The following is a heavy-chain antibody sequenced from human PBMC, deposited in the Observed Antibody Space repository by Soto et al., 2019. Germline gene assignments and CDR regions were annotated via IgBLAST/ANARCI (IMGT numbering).Heavy chain of an antibody. CDR3: ATLGRYDILTGYYRKPFDY. CDR2: MNPNSGNT. V-gene: IGHV1-8*01. Sequence: ASVKVSCKASGYTFTSYDINWVRQATGQGLEWMGWMNPNSGNTGYAQKFQGRVTITTNKSMSTAYMELSSLRSEDTAVYYCATLGRYDILTGYYRKPFDYWGQGTLVTVSS. J-gene: IGHJ4*02. CDR1: GYTFTSYD. D-gene: IGHD3-9*01.